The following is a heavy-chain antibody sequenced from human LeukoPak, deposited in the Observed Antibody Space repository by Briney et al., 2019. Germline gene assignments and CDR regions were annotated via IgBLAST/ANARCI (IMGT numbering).Heavy chain of an antibody. J-gene: IGHJ6*03. V-gene: IGHV3-21*01. CDR1: GFTFSSYS. D-gene: IGHD3-16*01. CDR3: ARDRGPGDYYYYMDV. CDR2: ISSSSYI. Sequence: PGGSLRLSCAASGFTFSSYSMNWVRQAPGKGLEWVSSISSSSYIYYADSVKGRFTISRDNAKNSLYLQMNSLRAEDTAVYYCARDRGPGDYYYYMDVWGKGTTVTVSS.